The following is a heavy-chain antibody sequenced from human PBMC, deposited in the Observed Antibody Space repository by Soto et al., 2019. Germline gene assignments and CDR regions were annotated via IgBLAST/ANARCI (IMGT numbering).Heavy chain of an antibody. CDR3: ARFSTNGYYFDY. Sequence: GGSLRLSCAASGFTFSSYSMNWVRQAPGKGLEWVSSISSSSSYIYYADSVKGRFTISRDNAKNSLYLQMNSLRAEDTAVYYCARFSTNGYYFDYWGQGTLVTVSS. CDR1: GFTFSSYS. D-gene: IGHD2-8*01. V-gene: IGHV3-21*01. J-gene: IGHJ4*02. CDR2: ISSSSSYI.